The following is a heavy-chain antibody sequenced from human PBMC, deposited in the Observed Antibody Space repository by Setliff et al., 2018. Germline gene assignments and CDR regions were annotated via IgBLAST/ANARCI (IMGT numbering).Heavy chain of an antibody. CDR1: GGSISSYY. Sequence: SETLSLTCTVSGGSISSYYWSWIRQPPGKGLEWIGYIYYSGSTNYNPSLKSRVTISVDTSKNQFSLKLSSVTAADTAVYYCATGYCSGGSCYEPDAFDIWGQGTMVTVSS. CDR3: ATGYCSGGSCYEPDAFDI. J-gene: IGHJ3*02. V-gene: IGHV4-59*01. D-gene: IGHD2-15*01. CDR2: IYYSGST.